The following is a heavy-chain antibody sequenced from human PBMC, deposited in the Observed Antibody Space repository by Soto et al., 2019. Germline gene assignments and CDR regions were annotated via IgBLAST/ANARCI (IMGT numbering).Heavy chain of an antibody. D-gene: IGHD3-22*01. CDR2: ITPGNGNT. J-gene: IGHJ4*02. CDR3: ARGYYDTSGSLMY. CDR1: GYTFTTYV. Sequence: QVQLVQSGAEEKKPGASVKVSCKASGYTFTTYVMHWVRQAPGQRLEWMGWITPGNGNTKYSQKFQGRVTITRDTSASTAYMELSSLRSEDTAVYYCARGYYDTSGSLMYWGQGTLVTVSS. V-gene: IGHV1-3*05.